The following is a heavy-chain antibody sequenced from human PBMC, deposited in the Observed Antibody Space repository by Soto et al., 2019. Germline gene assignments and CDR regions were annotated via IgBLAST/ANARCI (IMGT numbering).Heavy chain of an antibody. V-gene: IGHV4-31*03. CDR1: GVSISSGGYY. D-gene: IGHD3-16*02. J-gene: IGHJ4*02. Sequence: SETLSLTCTVSGVSISSGGYYWSWIRQHPGKGLEWIGYIYYSGSTYYNPSLKSRVTISVDTSKNQFSLKLSSVTAADTAVYYCARDRGNYDYIWGSYRSNYFDYWGQGTLVTVSS. CDR2: IYYSGST. CDR3: ARDRGNYDYIWGSYRSNYFDY.